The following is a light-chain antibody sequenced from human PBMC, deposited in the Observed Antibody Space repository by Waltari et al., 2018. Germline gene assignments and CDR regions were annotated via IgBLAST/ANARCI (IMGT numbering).Light chain of an antibody. V-gene: IGLV1-44*01. CDR1: PSNIGSNT. Sequence: QSVLTQPPSASGTPGQRVTIPCSGSPSNIGSNTVNWYQQLPGTAPKLLIYTNNQRPSGVPDRFSGSKSGTSASLAISGLQSEDEADYYCAAWDDSLSGPGFGGGTKLTVL. CDR3: AAWDDSLSGPG. J-gene: IGLJ3*02. CDR2: TNN.